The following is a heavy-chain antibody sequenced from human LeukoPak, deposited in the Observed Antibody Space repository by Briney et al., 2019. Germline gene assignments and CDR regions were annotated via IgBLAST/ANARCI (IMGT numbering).Heavy chain of an antibody. CDR3: AIGDGYYYYYYGMDV. Sequence: GASVKVSCTASGYTFTGYYIHWVRQAPGQGLEWMGWINPNNGGTNYAQKFQGWVTMTRDTSISTAYMELNRLRSDDTAVYYCAIGDGYYYYYYGMDVWGQGTTVTVSS. J-gene: IGHJ6*02. CDR1: GYTFTGYY. CDR2: INPNNGGT. V-gene: IGHV1-2*04. D-gene: IGHD3-16*01.